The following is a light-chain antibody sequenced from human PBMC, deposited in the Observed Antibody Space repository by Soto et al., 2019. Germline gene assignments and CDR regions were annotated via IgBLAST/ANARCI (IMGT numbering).Light chain of an antibody. J-gene: IGKJ5*01. CDR3: QQRSNWPPLT. V-gene: IGKV3D-20*02. Sequence: IVLTQSPGTLSLSPGERATLSCRASQRVSSIYLAWYQQKPGQAPSLLIYATSSRATGIPDRFSGSGSGTNVSLTTSRLEPEDFAVYYCQQRSNWPPLTFGQGTRLEIK. CDR1: QRVSSIY. CDR2: ATS.